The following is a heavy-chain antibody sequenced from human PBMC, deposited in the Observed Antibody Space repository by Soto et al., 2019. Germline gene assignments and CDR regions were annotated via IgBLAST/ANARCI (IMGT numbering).Heavy chain of an antibody. V-gene: IGHV4-59*01. Sequence: QVQLQESGPGLVKPSETLSLTCAVSGDSISSYYCMWIRQPPGKGLESIGYLYYGRSANYNPSLQSRGPLAVDTSTNQCSLTLSSMTAADTAVYYCALRSMAVVPEYWGQGTLVTVSS. J-gene: IGHJ4*02. CDR2: LYYGRSA. CDR3: ALRSMAVVPEY. CDR1: GDSISSYY. D-gene: IGHD3-22*01.